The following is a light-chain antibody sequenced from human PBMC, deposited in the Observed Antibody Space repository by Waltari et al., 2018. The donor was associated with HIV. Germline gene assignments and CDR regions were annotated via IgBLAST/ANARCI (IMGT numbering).Light chain of an antibody. CDR3: ATWDDSLSAWL. CDR2: RND. V-gene: IGLV1-47*01. Sequence: QPVLTQPPSASGAPGPRVTIPCSGSRSNIGSNHVTWYQQLPRTPHRLLIQRNDQRPSGVSDRFAGSKSVTSASLAISGLRYDDEAEYFCATWDDSLSAWLFGGGTKVTVL. CDR1: RSNIGSNH. J-gene: IGLJ3*02.